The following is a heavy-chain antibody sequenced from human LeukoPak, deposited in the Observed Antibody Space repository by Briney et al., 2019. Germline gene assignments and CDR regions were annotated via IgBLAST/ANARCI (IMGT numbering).Heavy chain of an antibody. V-gene: IGHV1-69*05. Sequence: SVKVSCKASGGTFSSYAISWVRQAPGQGLEWMGGIIPIFGTANYAQKFQGRVTITTDESTSTAYMELSSLRSEDTAVYYCARMSGIVVVPAGSCTNGVCYAYMDVWGKGTTVTVSS. J-gene: IGHJ6*03. CDR1: GGTFSSYA. D-gene: IGHD2-8*01. CDR3: ARMSGIVVVPAGSCTNGVCYAYMDV. CDR2: IIPIFGTA.